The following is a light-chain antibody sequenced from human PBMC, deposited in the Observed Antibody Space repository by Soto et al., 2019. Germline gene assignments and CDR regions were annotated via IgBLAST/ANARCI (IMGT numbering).Light chain of an antibody. CDR3: HQYGSSLFT. J-gene: IGKJ3*01. Sequence: EIVLTQSPGTLSLSPGERATLSCRASQSVRSNFLGWYQQKPGQAPRLLIYDASSRATGIPDRFSGSGSGTDFTLTISRLEPEDFAVYYCHQYGSSLFTFGPGTTVDIK. CDR1: QSVRSNF. CDR2: DAS. V-gene: IGKV3-20*01.